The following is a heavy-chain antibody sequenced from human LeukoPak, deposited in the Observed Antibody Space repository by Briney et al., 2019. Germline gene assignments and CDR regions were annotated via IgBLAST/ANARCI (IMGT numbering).Heavy chain of an antibody. Sequence: ASVKVSCKASGYTFTSYDINWVRQATGQGLGWMGWMNPSSGNTGYAQKFQGRVTMTRNTSISTAYMELSSLRSEDTAVYYCVRGRRRDAFDIWGQGTMVTVSS. CDR3: VRGRRRDAFDI. CDR2: MNPSSGNT. J-gene: IGHJ3*02. V-gene: IGHV1-8*01. CDR1: GYTFTSYD.